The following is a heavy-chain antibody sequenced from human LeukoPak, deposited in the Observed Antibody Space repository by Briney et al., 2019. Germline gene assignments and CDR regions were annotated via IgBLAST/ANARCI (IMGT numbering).Heavy chain of an antibody. CDR1: GFTFISYA. Sequence: PGGSLRLSCAASGFTFISYAMHWVRQAPGKGLEWGPIISYDGSIKDYADSLKGRFTISRDHYKNTLYLQMNSLRVADTAVYYCARVGEGYCSSPGCRTFDYWGQGTLVTVSS. D-gene: IGHD2-2*01. J-gene: IGHJ4*02. CDR2: ISYDGSIK. CDR3: ARVGEGYCSSPGCRTFDY. V-gene: IGHV3-30-3*01.